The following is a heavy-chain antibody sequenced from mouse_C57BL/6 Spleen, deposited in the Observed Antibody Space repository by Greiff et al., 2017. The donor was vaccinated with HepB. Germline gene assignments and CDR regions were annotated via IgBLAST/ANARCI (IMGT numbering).Heavy chain of an antibody. CDR1: GFSFTSYG. D-gene: IGHD2-3*01. CDR2: IWSGGST. J-gene: IGHJ1*03. V-gene: IGHV2-2*01. Sequence: VKLVESGPGLVQPSQSLSITCTVSGFSFTSYGVHWVRQSPGKGLEWLGVIWSGGSTDYNAAFISRLSISKDNSKSQVFFKMNSLQADDTAIYYCASYDGYYFDVWGTGTTVTVSS. CDR3: ASYDGYYFDV.